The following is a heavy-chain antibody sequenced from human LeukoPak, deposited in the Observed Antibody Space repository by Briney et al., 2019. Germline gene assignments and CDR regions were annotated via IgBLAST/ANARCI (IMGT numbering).Heavy chain of an antibody. CDR1: GFTFNNYY. CDR3: ARSVDVDY. V-gene: IGHV3-48*01. J-gene: IGHJ4*02. D-gene: IGHD5-24*01. CDR2: ICSSSSTI. Sequence: PGGSLGLSCAASGFTFNNYYMSWVRQAPGKGLECVSCICSSSSTIYYADSVKGRFTISRDKAKNSLYLQMNALRAEDTAVYYCARSVDVDYWGQGILVTVSP.